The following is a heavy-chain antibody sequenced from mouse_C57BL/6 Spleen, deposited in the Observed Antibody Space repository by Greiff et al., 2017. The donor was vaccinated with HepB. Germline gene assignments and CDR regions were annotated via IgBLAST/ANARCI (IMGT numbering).Heavy chain of an antibody. CDR1: GYTFTSYW. V-gene: IGHV1-74*01. D-gene: IGHD4-1*01. Sequence: QVQLKQPGAELVKPGASVKVSCKASGYTFTSYWMHWVKQRPGQGLEWIGRIHPSDSDTNYNQKFKGKATLTVDKSSSTAYMQLSSLTSEDSAVYYCAIPSLTGTKAMDYWGQGTSVTVSS. CDR3: AIPSLTGTKAMDY. J-gene: IGHJ4*01. CDR2: IHPSDSDT.